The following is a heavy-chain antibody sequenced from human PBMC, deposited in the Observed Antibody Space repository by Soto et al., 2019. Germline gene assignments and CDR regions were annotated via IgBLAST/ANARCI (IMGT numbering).Heavy chain of an antibody. J-gene: IGHJ4*02. V-gene: IGHV3-33*01. D-gene: IGHD3-3*01. CDR2: VWADGHEK. CDR1: GFSFRSYD. Sequence: QVQLVESGGGVVQPGRSLRLSCAASGFSFRSYDMHCFRQAPGKGLEWVAGVWADGHEKYYADSVKGRFSISRDNSRNTLYLQMDTLTAEDTAVYYCARVLRGFLEGFGADHWGQGTLVTVSS. CDR3: ARVLRGFLEGFGADH.